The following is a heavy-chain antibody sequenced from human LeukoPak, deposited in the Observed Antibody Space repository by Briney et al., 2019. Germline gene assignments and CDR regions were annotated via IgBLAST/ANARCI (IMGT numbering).Heavy chain of an antibody. CDR1: GYPITAGYY. J-gene: IGHJ2*01. V-gene: IGHV4-38-2*02. CDR2: IFHTGHT. Sequence: SETLSLTCTVSGYPITAGYYWGWIRQAPGKGLEWLGSIFHTGHTYDNPSLKSPVTLSVDTSKNQFSLKLTSVTAADTAVYYCAGYGNYWDWYFDLWGRGTLVTVSS. D-gene: IGHD4-11*01. CDR3: AGYGNYWDWYFDL.